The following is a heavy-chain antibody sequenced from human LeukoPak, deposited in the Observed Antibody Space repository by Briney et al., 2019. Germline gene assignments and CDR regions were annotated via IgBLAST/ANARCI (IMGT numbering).Heavy chain of an antibody. CDR2: INPNSGGT. Sequence: ASVKVSCKASGYTFTSYYMHWVRQAPGQGLEWMGWINPNSGGTNYAQKFQGRVTMTRDTSISTAYMELSRLRSDDTAVYYCARDSGSYPAYAFDIWGQGTMVTVSS. CDR1: GYTFTSYY. J-gene: IGHJ3*02. D-gene: IGHD1-26*01. V-gene: IGHV1-2*02. CDR3: ARDSGSYPAYAFDI.